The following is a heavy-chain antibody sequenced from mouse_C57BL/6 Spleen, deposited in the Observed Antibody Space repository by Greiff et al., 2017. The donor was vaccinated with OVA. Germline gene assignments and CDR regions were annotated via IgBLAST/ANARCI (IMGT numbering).Heavy chain of an antibody. CDR1: GFTFSDYY. CDR2: ISNGGGST. D-gene: IGHD2-4*01. CDR3: ARGGDYDPFAY. J-gene: IGHJ3*01. V-gene: IGHV5-12*01. Sequence: VESGGGLVQPGGSLKLSCAASGFTFSDYYMYWVRQTPEKRLEWVAYISNGGGSTYYPDTVKGRFTISRDNAKNTLYLQMSRLKSEDTAMYYCARGGDYDPFAYWGQGTLVTVSA.